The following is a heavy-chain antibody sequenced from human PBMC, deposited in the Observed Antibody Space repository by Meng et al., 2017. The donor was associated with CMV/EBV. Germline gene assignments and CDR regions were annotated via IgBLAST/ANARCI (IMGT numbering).Heavy chain of an antibody. Sequence: GRSLRLSFAASGFTFNSYWMSWVRQAPAYGLEWLANIKQDGGAKSYVDSVKGRFTISRDNAQNSLYLQINNLRVEGTAVYYCVRGAGSIHASRLLDYWGQGTQVTVSS. CDR2: IKQDGGAK. V-gene: IGHV3-7*01. D-gene: IGHD2-15*01. CDR3: VRGAGSIHASRLLDY. CDR1: GFTFNSYW. J-gene: IGHJ4*02.